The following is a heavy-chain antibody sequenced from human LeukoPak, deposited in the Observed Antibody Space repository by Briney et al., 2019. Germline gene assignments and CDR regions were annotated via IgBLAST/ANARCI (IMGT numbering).Heavy chain of an antibody. D-gene: IGHD1-20*01. Sequence: ASVKVSYKASGYTFTSYYLHWVRQAPGQGLEWMGIISPSGGSTTYTQKFQGRVTMTRDTSTSTVYMELSSLKSEDTAVYYCARGLMKYNWNDGAFDIWGQGTMVTVSS. CDR2: ISPSGGST. V-gene: IGHV1-46*01. CDR3: ARGLMKYNWNDGAFDI. CDR1: GYTFTSYY. J-gene: IGHJ3*02.